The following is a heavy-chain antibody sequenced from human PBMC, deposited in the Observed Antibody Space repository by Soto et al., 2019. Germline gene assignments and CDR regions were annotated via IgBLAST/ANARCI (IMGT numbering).Heavy chain of an antibody. CDR3: ARFDFGVGMDV. Sequence: SEPLSLTCTVSGVSITTSSYFWGWIRQPPGKGLEWIGSVYYSGSTYYNPSLKSRVTISVDTSKNQFSLKLSSVTAADTAVYYCARFDFGVGMDVWGQGTTVTVSS. J-gene: IGHJ6*02. D-gene: IGHD3-3*01. CDR2: VYYSGST. V-gene: IGHV4-39*07. CDR1: GVSITTSSYF.